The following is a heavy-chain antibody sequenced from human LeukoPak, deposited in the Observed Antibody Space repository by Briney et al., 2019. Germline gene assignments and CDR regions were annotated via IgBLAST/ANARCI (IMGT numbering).Heavy chain of an antibody. V-gene: IGHV3-74*01. J-gene: IGHJ4*02. CDR1: GFTFRNYW. D-gene: IGHD3-22*01. CDR3: AKLDDSSVSGY. Sequence: QPGGSLRLSCVASGFTFRNYWMHWVRQAPGKGLVWVSRPNADGSSRDYADSVKGRFTISRDNSKNTLYLQMNSLRAEDTAVYYCAKLDDSSVSGYWGQGTLVTVSS. CDR2: PNADGSSR.